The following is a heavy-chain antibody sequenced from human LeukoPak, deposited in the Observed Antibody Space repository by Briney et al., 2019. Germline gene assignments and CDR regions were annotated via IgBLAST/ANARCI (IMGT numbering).Heavy chain of an antibody. D-gene: IGHD2-15*01. Sequence: SVKVSCKASGGTFSSYAISWVRQAPGQGLEWMGRIIPILGIANYAQKFQGRVTITADKSTSTAYMELSSPRSEDTAVYYCAREIVVVVAATMSGWFDPWGQGTLVTVSS. CDR3: AREIVVVVAATMSGWFDP. CDR1: GGTFSSYA. CDR2: IIPILGIA. V-gene: IGHV1-69*04. J-gene: IGHJ5*02.